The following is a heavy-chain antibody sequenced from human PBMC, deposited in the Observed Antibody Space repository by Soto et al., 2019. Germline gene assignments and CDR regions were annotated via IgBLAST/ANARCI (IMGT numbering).Heavy chain of an antibody. CDR3: AKDQASGQGSFDS. J-gene: IGHJ4*02. Sequence: SLRLSCAAFGFPFNIYGMHWVRHAPDNWLAWVALISDDGSNHYYADSVQGRFTISRDNSKNTLFLHMNSLRADDTAVYYCAKDQASGQGSFDSWGQGTMVTVSS. V-gene: IGHV3-30*18. CDR2: ISDDGSNH. CDR1: GFPFNIYG.